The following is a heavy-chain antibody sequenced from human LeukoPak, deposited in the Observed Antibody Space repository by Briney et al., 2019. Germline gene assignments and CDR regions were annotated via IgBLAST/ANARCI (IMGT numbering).Heavy chain of an antibody. CDR3: ARTPGRDSAMAPSNFDY. CDR1: GYTFTSYD. D-gene: IGHD5-18*01. V-gene: IGHV1-8*01. J-gene: IGHJ4*02. CDR2: MNPNSGNT. Sequence: ASVKVSCKASGYTFTSYDINWVRQATGQGLEWMGWMNPNSGNTGYAQKFQGRVTMTRDMSTSTVYMEPSSLRSEDTAVYYCARTPGRDSAMAPSNFDYWGQGTLVTVSP.